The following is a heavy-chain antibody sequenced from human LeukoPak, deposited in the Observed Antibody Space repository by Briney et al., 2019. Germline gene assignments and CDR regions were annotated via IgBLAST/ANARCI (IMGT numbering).Heavy chain of an antibody. D-gene: IGHD3-10*01. CDR3: AKDLRLMEVDAFDI. CDR2: ISYDGGHK. V-gene: IGHV3-30*18. CDR1: GFTFSSHG. Sequence: GGSLRLSCAASGFTFSSHGMHWVRQASGKGLEWVAVISYDGGHKYFADSVKGRFTISRDNSKNTLYLQMNSLRAEDTAVYYCAKDLRLMEVDAFDIWGQGTMVTVSS. J-gene: IGHJ3*02.